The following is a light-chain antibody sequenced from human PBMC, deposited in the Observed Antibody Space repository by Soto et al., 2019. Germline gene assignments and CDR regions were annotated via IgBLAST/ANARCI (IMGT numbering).Light chain of an antibody. Sequence: QSALTPPRSVSGSPGQSVTISCTGTSSDVGGYNYVSWYQQHPGKAPKLMIYDVSKRPSGVRDHFSGSKSGITASLTISWLQPEDEADYYCCSYAGSYTYVVGAGTKVTV. CDR2: DVS. CDR3: CSYAGSYTYV. V-gene: IGLV2-11*01. J-gene: IGLJ1*01. CDR1: SSDVGGYNY.